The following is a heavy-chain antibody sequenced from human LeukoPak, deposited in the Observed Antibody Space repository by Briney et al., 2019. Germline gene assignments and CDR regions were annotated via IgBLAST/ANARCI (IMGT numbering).Heavy chain of an antibody. D-gene: IGHD6-19*01. Sequence: SVKVSCKASGGTFNSYAISWVRQAPGQGLEWMGGIIPIFGTTNYAQKVQGRVTITTDESTTTAYMELSSLRSEDTAVYYCARMRGSRQWLALGAFDIWGQGTMVTVSS. V-gene: IGHV1-69*05. CDR3: ARMRGSRQWLALGAFDI. CDR1: GGTFNSYA. J-gene: IGHJ3*02. CDR2: IIPIFGTT.